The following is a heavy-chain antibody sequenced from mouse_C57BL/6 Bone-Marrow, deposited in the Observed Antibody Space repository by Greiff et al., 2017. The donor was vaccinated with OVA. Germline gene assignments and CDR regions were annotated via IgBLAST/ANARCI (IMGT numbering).Heavy chain of an antibody. CDR2: IYPRSGNT. Sequence: QVQLQQSGAELARPGASVQLSCKASGYTFTSYGISWVKQRTGQGLEWIGEIYPRSGNTYYNEKFKGKATLTADKSSSTAYMELRSLTSEDSAVYFCAREANWDPFAYWGQGTLVTVSA. D-gene: IGHD4-1*01. CDR3: AREANWDPFAY. V-gene: IGHV1-81*01. J-gene: IGHJ3*01. CDR1: GYTFTSYG.